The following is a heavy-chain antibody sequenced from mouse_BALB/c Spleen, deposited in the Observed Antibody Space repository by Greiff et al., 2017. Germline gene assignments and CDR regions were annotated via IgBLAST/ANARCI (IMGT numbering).Heavy chain of an antibody. CDR3: ATGPWFAY. Sequence: LQQPGSELVRPGASVKLSCKASGSTFTSYWMHWVKQRHGQGLEWIGNIYPGSGSTNYDEKFKSKGTLTVDTSSSTAYMHLSSLTSEDSAVYYCATGPWFAYWGQGTLVTVSA. J-gene: IGHJ3*01. V-gene: IGHV1S22*01. CDR2: IYPGSGST. D-gene: IGHD1-1*01. CDR1: GSTFTSYW.